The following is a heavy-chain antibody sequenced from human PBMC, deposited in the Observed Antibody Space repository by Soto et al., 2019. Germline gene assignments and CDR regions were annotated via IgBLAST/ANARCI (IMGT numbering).Heavy chain of an antibody. J-gene: IGHJ4*02. V-gene: IGHV3-53*01. CDR3: VRDPSGYSYGYDY. Sequence: GGSLRLSCAASGFTVSSNYMSWVRQAPGKGLEWVSVIYSGGSTYYADSVKGRFTISRDNSKNTLYLQMNSLRAEDTAVYYCVRDPSGYSYGYDYWGQGTLVTVSS. D-gene: IGHD5-18*01. CDR1: GFTVSSNY. CDR2: IYSGGST.